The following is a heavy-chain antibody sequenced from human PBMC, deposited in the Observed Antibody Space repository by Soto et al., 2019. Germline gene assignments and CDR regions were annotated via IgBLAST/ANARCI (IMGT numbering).Heavy chain of an antibody. CDR1: GDSIRGGGHY. Sequence: QVQLQESGPGLVKPSQTLSLTCSVSGDSIRGGGHYWNWIRQFPGKGLEWIGYVYHSGSTHYNQSLRGRLTISIDTSKNQFSLRLISVTAADTALYYCARDTGLAPTVWGYWGHGTQVTVSS. V-gene: IGHV4-31*03. J-gene: IGHJ4*03. CDR3: ARDTGLAPTVWGY. CDR2: VYHSGST. D-gene: IGHD7-27*01.